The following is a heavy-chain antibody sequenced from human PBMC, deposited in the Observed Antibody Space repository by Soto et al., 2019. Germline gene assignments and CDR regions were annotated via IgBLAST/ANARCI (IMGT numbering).Heavy chain of an antibody. CDR3: ARDQCGGGSCYSHGSDGY. D-gene: IGHD2-15*01. V-gene: IGHV1-46*03. J-gene: IGHJ4*02. CDR2: INPSGGST. CDR1: GYTFTSYY. Sequence: ASVKVSCKASGYTFTSYYMHWVRQAPGQGLEWMGIINPSGGSTSYAQKFQGRVTMTRDTSTSTVYMELSSLRSEDTAVYYCARDQCGGGSCYSHGSDGYWGQGTLVTVSS.